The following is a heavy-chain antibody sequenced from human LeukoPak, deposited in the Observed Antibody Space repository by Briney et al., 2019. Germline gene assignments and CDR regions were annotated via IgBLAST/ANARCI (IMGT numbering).Heavy chain of an antibody. D-gene: IGHD6-19*01. CDR3: ARAGFSSGYSSGWYVY. J-gene: IGHJ4*02. CDR2: IIPIFGTA. Sequence: GASVKVSCKASGYNFVNFGISWVRQAPGQGLEWMGGIIPIFGTANYAQKFQGRVTITADESTSTAYMELSSLRSEDTAVYYCARAGFSSGYSSGWYVYWGQGTLVTVSS. CDR1: GYNFVNFG. V-gene: IGHV1-69*13.